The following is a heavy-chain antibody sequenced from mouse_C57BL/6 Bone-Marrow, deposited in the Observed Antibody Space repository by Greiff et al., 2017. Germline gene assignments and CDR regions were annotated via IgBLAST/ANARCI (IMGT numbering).Heavy chain of an antibody. V-gene: IGHV3-6*01. CDR2: ISYDGSN. CDR1: GYSITSGYY. D-gene: IGHD2-4*01. J-gene: IGHJ1*03. Sequence: DVHLVESGPGLVKPSQSLSLTCSVTGYSITSGYYWNWIRQFPGNKLEWMGYISYDGSNNYNPSLKNRISITRDTSKNQFFLKLNSVTTEDTATYYCARRGLRPYWYFDVWGTGTTVTVSS. CDR3: ARRGLRPYWYFDV.